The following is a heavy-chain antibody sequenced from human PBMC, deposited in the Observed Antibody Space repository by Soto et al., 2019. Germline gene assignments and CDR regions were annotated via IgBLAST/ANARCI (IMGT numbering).Heavy chain of an antibody. CDR1: GGTFSSYA. CDR2: IIPIFGTA. CDR3: ARKTPANDYGDYVAAARDDYYYYGMDV. D-gene: IGHD4-17*01. J-gene: IGHJ6*02. Sequence: QVQLVQSGAEVKKPGSSVKVSCKASGGTFSSYAISWVRQAPGQGLEWMGGIIPIFGTANYAQKFQGRVTIXXXDARSTAYMGXXSXRXXDTAASYCARKTPANDYGDYVAAARDDYYYYGMDVWGQGTTVTVSS. V-gene: IGHV1-69*12.